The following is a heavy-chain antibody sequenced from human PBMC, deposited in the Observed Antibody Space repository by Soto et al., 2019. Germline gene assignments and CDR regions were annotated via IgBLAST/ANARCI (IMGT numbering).Heavy chain of an antibody. CDR3: ATWHEREHAFDV. J-gene: IGHJ3*01. D-gene: IGHD1-1*01. CDR1: GLTISGKKY. V-gene: IGHV3-53*01. CDR2: LYDVDGS. Sequence: DVQLVESGGGLIQPGESLRLSCAAFGLTISGKKYVAWVRQAPGKGLQWVSALYDVDGSFYADSVTGRFTTSSDSSKTTVYLQMNGLRPDVTAVYYCATWHEREHAFDVWGQGTTVTISS.